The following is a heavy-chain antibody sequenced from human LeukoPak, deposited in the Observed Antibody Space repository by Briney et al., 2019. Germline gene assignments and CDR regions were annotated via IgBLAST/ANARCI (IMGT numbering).Heavy chain of an antibody. CDR1: GFTFSSYA. J-gene: IGHJ6*02. CDR3: ATDNWYVMNL. D-gene: IGHD1-20*01. Sequence: GGSLRLSCAASGFTFSSYAMSWVRQAPGKGLMWVAHINGDGTMTTYADSVEGRFTISRDNAKNTLFLQMDSLRVEDTAVYYCATDNWYVMNLWGQGTTVTVSS. CDR2: INGDGTMT. V-gene: IGHV3-74*01.